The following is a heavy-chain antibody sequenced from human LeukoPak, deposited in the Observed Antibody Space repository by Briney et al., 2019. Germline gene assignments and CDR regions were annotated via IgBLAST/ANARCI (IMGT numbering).Heavy chain of an antibody. CDR1: DASISGHY. CDR2: ISYIGST. V-gene: IGHV4-59*11. Sequence: SETLPLTCTVSDASISGHYLTWIRQPPGKGLEWIGYISYIGSTNYNPSLKSRVTISVDTSKNQFSLKLSSVTAADTAVYYCAGDKISINAFDMWGQGTMVTVSS. CDR3: AGDKISINAFDM. D-gene: IGHD1-14*01. J-gene: IGHJ3*02.